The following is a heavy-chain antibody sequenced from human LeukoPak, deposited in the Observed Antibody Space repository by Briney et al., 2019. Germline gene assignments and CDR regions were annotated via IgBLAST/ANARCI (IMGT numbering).Heavy chain of an antibody. CDR1: GGTFSSYA. CDR2: IIPIFGTA. D-gene: IGHD3-10*01. J-gene: IGHJ6*03. CDR3: ASGVAYYYYMDV. V-gene: IGHV1-69*13. Sequence: SVKVSCKASGGTFSSYAISWVRQAPGQGLEWMGGIIPIFGTANYAQKFQGRVTITADESTSTAYMELSSLRSEDTAVYYCASGVAYYYYMDVWGKGTTVTVSS.